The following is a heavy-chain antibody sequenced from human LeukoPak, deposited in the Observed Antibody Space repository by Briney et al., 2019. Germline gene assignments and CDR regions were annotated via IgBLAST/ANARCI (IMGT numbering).Heavy chain of an antibody. V-gene: IGHV4-30-4*01. CDR3: ATYHAGRGGSGY. J-gene: IGHJ4*02. D-gene: IGHD2-8*01. Sequence: SETLSLTCTVSGASITSGAYHWSWIRQPPGKGLEWIGYSGNTGNNPSLQSRVAISVDTSKNQMSLRLTSVTTADTAIYFCATYHAGRGGSGYWGQGTLVTVSS. CDR2: YSGNT. CDR1: GASITSGAYH.